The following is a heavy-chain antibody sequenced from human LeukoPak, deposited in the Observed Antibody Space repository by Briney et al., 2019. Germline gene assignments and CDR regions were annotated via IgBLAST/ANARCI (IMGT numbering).Heavy chain of an antibody. D-gene: IGHD6-13*01. CDR1: GYTFTGYY. CDR2: INPSSGGA. J-gene: IGHJ6*03. CDR3: ARSSPPTYYHFDYYMDV. Sequence: GASVKVSCKASGYTFTGYYMHWVRQAPGQGLEWMGWINPSSGGAKYAQNFQGRVIMTTDTSISTAYMELSSLRSDDTAVYYCARSSPPTYYHFDYYMDVWGKGSTVTVSS. V-gene: IGHV1-2*02.